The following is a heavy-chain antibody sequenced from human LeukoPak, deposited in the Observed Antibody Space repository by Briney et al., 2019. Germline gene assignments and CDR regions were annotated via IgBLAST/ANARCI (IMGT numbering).Heavy chain of an antibody. J-gene: IGHJ6*03. Sequence: SSETLSLTCTVSGGSFTLYSCTWIRQPPGKGLEWIAEIGHGGSINFNPSLKSRVTVSLDTSKNQFSLSLSSVTAADTAVYYCASRETFYFYYMDVWGNGTTVTVSS. V-gene: IGHV4-34*01. CDR2: IGHGGSI. CDR3: ASRETFYFYYMDV. D-gene: IGHD1-26*01. CDR1: GGSFTLYS.